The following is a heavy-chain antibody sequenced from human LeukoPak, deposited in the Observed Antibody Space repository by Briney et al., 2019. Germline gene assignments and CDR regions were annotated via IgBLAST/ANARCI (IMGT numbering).Heavy chain of an antibody. CDR3: ARGGRTGTTSPLFDY. V-gene: IGHV4-31*03. J-gene: IGHJ4*02. CDR2: IYYSGST. D-gene: IGHD1-14*01. Sequence: SETLSLTCTVSGGSIRSSYYYWGWIRQHPGKGLEWIGYIYYSGSTYYNPSLKSRVTISVDTSKNQFSLKLSSVTAADTAVYYCARGGRTGTTSPLFDYWGQGTLVTVSS. CDR1: GGSIRSSYYY.